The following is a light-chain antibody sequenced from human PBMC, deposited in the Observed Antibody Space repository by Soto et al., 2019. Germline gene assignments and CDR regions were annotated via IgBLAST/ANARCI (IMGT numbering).Light chain of an antibody. Sequence: QSALTQPASVSGSPGQSITISCTGTSSDVGGYNYVSWYQQHPGKAPKLMLYDVSNRPSGVSNRFSGSKSGNTASLTIAGLQAEDDADYYCSSYTSSSTLVVFGGGTQVPVL. J-gene: IGLJ2*01. V-gene: IGLV2-14*01. CDR3: SSYTSSSTLVV. CDR2: DVS. CDR1: SSDVGGYNY.